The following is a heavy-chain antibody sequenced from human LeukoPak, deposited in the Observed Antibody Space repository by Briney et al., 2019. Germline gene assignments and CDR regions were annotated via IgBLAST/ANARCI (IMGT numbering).Heavy chain of an antibody. CDR3: ARSAVGSHLYDY. J-gene: IGHJ4*02. CDR2: INTDGSST. D-gene: IGHD3-16*01. V-gene: IGHV3-74*01. CDR1: GFTFSSYW. Sequence: GGSLRLSCAASGFTFSSYWMHWVRQAPGKGLVWVSRINTDGSSTSCADSVKGRFTISRDNANNTLYLQMNSLGAEDTAVYYCARSAVGSHLYDYWGQGTLVTVSS.